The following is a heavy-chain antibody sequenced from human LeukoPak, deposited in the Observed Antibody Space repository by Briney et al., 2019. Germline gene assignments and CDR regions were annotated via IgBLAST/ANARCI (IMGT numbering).Heavy chain of an antibody. D-gene: IGHD4-11*01. Sequence: GSLSLSCAASGFTFSSYRMSWVRKAQGQGLEWVANIKQDGSEKYYVDSVKGRFTISRDNAKNSLYLQMSSLRAEDTAVYYCAREDYSNYGGYYYYYYMDVWGKGTTVTVSS. CDR3: AREDYSNYGGYYYYYYMDV. CDR1: GFTFSSYR. V-gene: IGHV3-7*01. CDR2: IKQDGSEK. J-gene: IGHJ6*03.